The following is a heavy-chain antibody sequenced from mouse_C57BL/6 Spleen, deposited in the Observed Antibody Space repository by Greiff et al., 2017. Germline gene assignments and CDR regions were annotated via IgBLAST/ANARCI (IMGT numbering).Heavy chain of an antibody. Sequence: QVQLKESGAELVRPGTSVKVSCKASGYAFTNYLIEWVKQRPGQGLEWIGVINPGSGGTNYNEKFKGKATLTADKSSSTAYMQLSSLTSEDSAVYFCARNYYDEGYYAMDYWGQGTSVTVSS. CDR1: GYAFTNYL. V-gene: IGHV1-54*01. D-gene: IGHD2-4*01. CDR3: ARNYYDEGYYAMDY. J-gene: IGHJ4*01. CDR2: INPGSGGT.